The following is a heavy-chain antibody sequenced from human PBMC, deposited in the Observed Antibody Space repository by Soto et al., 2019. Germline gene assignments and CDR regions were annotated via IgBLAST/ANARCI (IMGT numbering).Heavy chain of an antibody. CDR1: GGSISGYH. CDR3: ASLRIAVAGSTMWFDP. Sequence: QVQLQESGPGLVKPSETLSLTCTVSGGSISGYHWSWIRQPPGKGLEWIGYIYYSGSTNYNPSLKSRVTIALDTPKNQFSLKLSSVTAADTAVYYCASLRIAVAGSTMWFDPWGQGTLVTVSS. J-gene: IGHJ5*02. V-gene: IGHV4-59*08. CDR2: IYYSGST. D-gene: IGHD6-19*01.